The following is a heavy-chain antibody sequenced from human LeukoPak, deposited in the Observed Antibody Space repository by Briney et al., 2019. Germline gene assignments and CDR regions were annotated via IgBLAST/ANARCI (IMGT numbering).Heavy chain of an antibody. CDR1: GYSFTTSY. J-gene: IGHJ4*02. V-gene: IGHV5-51*01. Sequence: GESLKISCEVSGYSFTTSYIAWVRQMPGKGLEWMGIIYPGDSDTKYSPSFQGQVTMSADKSTNTAYLQWSGLKASDTAMYYCARVVSVAGFDYWGQGTLVTVSS. CDR2: IYPGDSDT. D-gene: IGHD6-19*01. CDR3: ARVVSVAGFDY.